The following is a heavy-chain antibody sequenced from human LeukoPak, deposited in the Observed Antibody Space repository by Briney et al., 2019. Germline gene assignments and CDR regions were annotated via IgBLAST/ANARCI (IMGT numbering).Heavy chain of an antibody. J-gene: IGHJ6*03. CDR1: GFTFSSYA. V-gene: IGHV3-23*01. CDR2: ISGSDAGT. CDR3: AGGFVTMVRGGAPYYMDV. Sequence: GGSLRLSCAASGFTFSSYAMSWVRQIPGKGLEWVSAISGSDAGTYYADSVKGRFTISRDNSKNTLYLQMNSLRAEDTAVYYCAGGFVTMVRGGAPYYMDVWGKGTTVTISS. D-gene: IGHD3-10*01.